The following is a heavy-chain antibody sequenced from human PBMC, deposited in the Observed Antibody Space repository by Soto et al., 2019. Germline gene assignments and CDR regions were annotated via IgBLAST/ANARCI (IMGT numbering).Heavy chain of an antibody. V-gene: IGHV3-23*01. Sequence: EVQLLESGGGLVQPGGSLRLSCAASGFTFSSYAMSWVRQAPGKGLEWVSAISGSGGSTYYADSVKGRFTISRDNSKNTLYLQMNSLRAEDTAVYYCAKDGRRWELPGGFHMDVWGQGTTVTVSS. CDR3: AKDGRRWELPGGFHMDV. CDR1: GFTFSSYA. CDR2: ISGSGGST. J-gene: IGHJ6*02. D-gene: IGHD1-26*01.